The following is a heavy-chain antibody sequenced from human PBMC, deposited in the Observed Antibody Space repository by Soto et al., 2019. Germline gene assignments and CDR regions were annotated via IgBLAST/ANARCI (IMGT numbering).Heavy chain of an antibody. J-gene: IGHJ6*02. CDR1: GGSISSYY. CDR3: ARPEYSSSSYGMDV. CDR2: IYYSGST. Sequence: SETLSLTCTVSGGSISSYYWSWIRQPPGKGLEWIGYIYYSGSTIYYADSVKGRFTISRDNAKNSLYLQMNSLRDEDTAVYYCARPEYSSSSYGMDVWGQGTTVTVSS. V-gene: IGHV4-59*12. D-gene: IGHD6-6*01.